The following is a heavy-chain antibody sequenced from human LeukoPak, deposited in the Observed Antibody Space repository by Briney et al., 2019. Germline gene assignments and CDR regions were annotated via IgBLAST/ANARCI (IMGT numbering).Heavy chain of an antibody. J-gene: IGHJ6*02. Sequence: GGSLRLSCAASGFTFSSYLMSWVRQAPGKGLEWGANIKQDGSEKYYVDSVKGRFTISRDNAKNSLYLQMNSLRAEDTAVYYCARDSAYSSSWYFPDYYYYGMDVWGQGTTVTVSS. CDR3: ARDSAYSSSWYFPDYYYYGMDV. D-gene: IGHD6-13*01. CDR2: IKQDGSEK. CDR1: GFTFSSYL. V-gene: IGHV3-7*01.